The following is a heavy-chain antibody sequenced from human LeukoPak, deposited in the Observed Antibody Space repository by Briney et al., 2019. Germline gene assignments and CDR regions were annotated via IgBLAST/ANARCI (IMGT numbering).Heavy chain of an antibody. D-gene: IGHD3-10*01. J-gene: IGHJ4*02. V-gene: IGHV4-39*01. Sequence: SETLSLTCTVSGDSISVDNYYWGWIRRPPGKGLESIGSIYYSGNTDYNPSLKSRVSISVDTSKNQFSLEVTSVTAADTAVYYCARHVGHYYGSGTLPYYYDYWGQGTLVTVSS. CDR3: ARHVGHYYGSGTLPYYYDY. CDR1: GDSISVDNYY. CDR2: IYYSGNT.